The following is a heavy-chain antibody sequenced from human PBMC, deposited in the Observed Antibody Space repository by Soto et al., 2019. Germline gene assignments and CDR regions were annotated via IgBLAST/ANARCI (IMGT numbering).Heavy chain of an antibody. V-gene: IGHV4-30-4*01. J-gene: IGHJ5*02. D-gene: IGHD1-1*01. Sequence: SETLSLTCSVSGDYIHVGGYYWTWIRQRPGKGLEWMGYIYYTGKTYYNPSLESRLTMSVDRSKNQFSLRLTSVTAADTAVYFCGRDLASNANFLAPWGQGTLVTVSS. CDR3: GRDLASNANFLAP. CDR1: GDYIHVGGYY. CDR2: IYYTGKT.